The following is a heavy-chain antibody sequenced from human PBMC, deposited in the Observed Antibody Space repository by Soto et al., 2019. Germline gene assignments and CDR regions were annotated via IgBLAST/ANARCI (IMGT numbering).Heavy chain of an antibody. CDR3: AKDQKILLRYFDWSELDYMDV. CDR2: ISYDGSNK. CDR1: GFTFSSYG. Sequence: GGSLILSCAASGFTFSSYGMHWVRQAPGKGLEWVAVISYDGSNKYYADSVKGRFTISRDNSKNTLYLQMNSLRAEDTAVYYCAKDQKILLRYFDWSELDYMDVWGKGTTVTVSS. J-gene: IGHJ6*03. V-gene: IGHV3-30*18. D-gene: IGHD3-9*01.